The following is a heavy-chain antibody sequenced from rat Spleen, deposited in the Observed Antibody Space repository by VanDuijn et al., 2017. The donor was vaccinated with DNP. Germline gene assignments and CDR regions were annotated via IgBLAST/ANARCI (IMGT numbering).Heavy chain of an antibody. Sequence: EVQLVESGGGLVQPGRSLKLSCAASGFTFSNYYMAWVRQAPTKGLEWVASISYEGSITYYGDSVKGRFTISRDNAKSTLYLQMNSLRSEDTATYYCARPRYYSSYPLFDYWGQGVMVTVSS. CDR3: ARPRYYSSYPLFDY. CDR1: GFTFSNYY. D-gene: IGHD1-2*01. J-gene: IGHJ2*01. CDR2: ISYEGSIT. V-gene: IGHV5-22*01.